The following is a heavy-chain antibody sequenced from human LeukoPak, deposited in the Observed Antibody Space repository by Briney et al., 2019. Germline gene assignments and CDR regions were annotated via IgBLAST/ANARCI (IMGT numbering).Heavy chain of an antibody. CDR3: AADLNARGYYDSSGYGY. D-gene: IGHD3-22*01. CDR2: IVVGSGNT. J-gene: IGHJ4*02. V-gene: IGHV1-58*02. CDR1: GFTFTSSA. Sequence: GASVKVSCKASGFTFTSSAMQWVRQARGQRLEWIGWIVVGSGNTNYAQKFQERVTITRDMSTSTAYMELSSLRSEDTAVYYCAADLNARGYYDSSGYGYWGQGTPVTVSS.